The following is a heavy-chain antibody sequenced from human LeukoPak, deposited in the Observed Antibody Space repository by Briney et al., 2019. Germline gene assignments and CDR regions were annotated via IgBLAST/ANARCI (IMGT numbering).Heavy chain of an antibody. CDR2: ISGSGGST. CDR3: AKDHPGEEGELLSMDY. J-gene: IGHJ4*02. V-gene: IGHV3-23*01. CDR1: GFTFSSYA. D-gene: IGHD1-26*01. Sequence: GGSLRLSCAASGFTFSSYAMSWVRQAPGKGLEWVSAISGSGGSTYYADSVKGRFTISRDNSKSTLYLQMNSLRGEDTAVYYCAKDHPGEEGELLSMDYWGQGTLVTVSS.